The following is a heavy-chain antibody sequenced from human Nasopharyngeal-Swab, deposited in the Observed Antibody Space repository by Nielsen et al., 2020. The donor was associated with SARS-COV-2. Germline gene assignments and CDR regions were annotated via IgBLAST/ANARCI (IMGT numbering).Heavy chain of an antibody. J-gene: IGHJ6*02. V-gene: IGHV3-9*01. CDR2: ISWNSGSI. CDR3: AKVVAAHYYYYGMDV. Sequence: VRQAPGKGLEWASGISWNSGSIGYADSVKGRFTISRDNAKNSLYLQMNSLRAEDTALYYCAKVVAAHYYYYGMDVWGQGTTVTVSS. D-gene: IGHD2-15*01.